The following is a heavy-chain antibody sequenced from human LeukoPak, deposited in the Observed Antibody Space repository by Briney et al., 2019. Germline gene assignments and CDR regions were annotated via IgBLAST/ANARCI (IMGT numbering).Heavy chain of an antibody. CDR3: AGARSLSGRPPNHFDY. V-gene: IGHV3-53*01. CDR1: GFTVSGNY. Sequence: GGSLRLSCIASGFTVSGNYMTWVRQAPGKGLQWVSIIYNGGHTYYADSVKGRFTISRDNSKNTVYLQMHSLRAEDTAVYFCAGARSLSGRPPNHFDYWGQGTLVTVPS. J-gene: IGHJ4*02. CDR2: IYNGGHT.